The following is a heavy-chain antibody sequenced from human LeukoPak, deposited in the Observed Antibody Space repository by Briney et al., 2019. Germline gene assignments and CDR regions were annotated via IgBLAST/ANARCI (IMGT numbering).Heavy chain of an antibody. CDR3: ARLYCSTISCLCFDY. V-gene: IGHV3-7*01. Sequence: GGSLRLSCAASGFTFSSYWMSWVRQAPGKGLEWVVNIKQDGSEKYSVDSVKGRFTISRDNAKNSLYLQMNSLRGEDTAVYYCARLYCSTISCLCFDYWGQGTLVTVSS. CDR1: GFTFSSYW. CDR2: IKQDGSEK. D-gene: IGHD2-2*01. J-gene: IGHJ4*02.